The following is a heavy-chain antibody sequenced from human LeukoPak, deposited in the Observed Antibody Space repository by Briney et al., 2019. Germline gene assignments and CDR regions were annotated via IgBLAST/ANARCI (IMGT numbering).Heavy chain of an antibody. CDR1: GGSISSYY. Sequence: SETLSLTCTVSGGSISSYYWSWIRQPPGKGLEWIGYIYYSGSTNYNPSLKSRVTISVDTSKNQFSLKLSSVTAADTAVYYCARSPTWGFGYWYFDLWGRGTLVTVSS. V-gene: IGHV4-59*01. CDR3: ARSPTWGFGYWYFDL. D-gene: IGHD7-27*01. J-gene: IGHJ2*01. CDR2: IYYSGST.